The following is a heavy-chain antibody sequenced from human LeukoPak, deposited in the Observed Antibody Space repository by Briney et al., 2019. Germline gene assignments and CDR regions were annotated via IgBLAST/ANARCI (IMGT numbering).Heavy chain of an antibody. V-gene: IGHV4-4*07. CDR1: GGSISTYY. CDR3: ARGLVGTTGEQNWFDP. Sequence: PSETLSLTCTVSGGSISTYYWSWIRQPAGKGLEWIGRIHTSGSTNYNPSLKSRVTISVDKSKNQSSLKLSSVTAADTAVYYCARGLVGTTGEQNWFDPWGQGTLLTVSS. D-gene: IGHD1-26*01. J-gene: IGHJ5*02. CDR2: IHTSGST.